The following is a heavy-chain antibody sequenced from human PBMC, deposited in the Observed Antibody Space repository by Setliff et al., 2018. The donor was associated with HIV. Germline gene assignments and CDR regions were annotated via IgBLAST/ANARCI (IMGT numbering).Heavy chain of an antibody. CDR1: GASISSHY. CDR3: AREIGVTKSPYWYFDL. Sequence: SETLSLTCTVSGASISSHYWTWIRQPPGKGLEWIGSIYSSGSTNYNPSLKSRLTISLDTSENQLSLKFNSVTAADTAVYFCAREIGVTKSPYWYFDLWGRGTLVTVSS. CDR2: IYSSGST. V-gene: IGHV4-59*11. D-gene: IGHD2-21*01. J-gene: IGHJ2*01.